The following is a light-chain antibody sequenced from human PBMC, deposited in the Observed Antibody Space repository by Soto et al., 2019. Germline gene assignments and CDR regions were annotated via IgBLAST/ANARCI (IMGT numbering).Light chain of an antibody. V-gene: IGKV3-11*01. CDR2: DAS. CDR1: QTISSY. J-gene: IGKJ5*01. CDR3: QHRMNWPLT. Sequence: EIVLTQSPATLSLSPGERATLSCRASQTISSYLLWYQQKPGQAPRLLIYDASNRATGIPARFSGSGFETDFTLTISSLEPEDFAVYYCQHRMNWPLTFGQGTRLEIK.